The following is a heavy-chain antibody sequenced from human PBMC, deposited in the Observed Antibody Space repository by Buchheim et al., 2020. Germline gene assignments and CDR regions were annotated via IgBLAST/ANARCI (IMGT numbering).Heavy chain of an antibody. J-gene: IGHJ5*02. CDR2: IWCDGSNK. V-gene: IGHV3-33*01. D-gene: IGHD6-6*01. CDR3: ARDPAGKQLVYWFDP. Sequence: QVQLVESGGGVVQPGRSLRLSCAASGFTFSSYGMHWVRQAPGKGLEWVAVIWCDGSNKYYADSVKGRFTISRDNSKNTLYLQMNSLRAEDTAVYYCARDPAGKQLVYWFDPWGQGTL. CDR1: GFTFSSYG.